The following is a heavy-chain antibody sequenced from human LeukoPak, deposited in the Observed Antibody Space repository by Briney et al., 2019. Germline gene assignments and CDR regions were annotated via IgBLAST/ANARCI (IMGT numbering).Heavy chain of an antibody. Sequence: SETLSLTCTVSGGFISTYYWSWLRQSPGKGLEWIGYIHERGSTNHNPSLKSRVTMSVDTSKNQFSLKLTSVTAADTAVYFCAKSPRIVTTIFDYWGQGTLVTVSS. CDR3: AKSPRIVTTIFDY. V-gene: IGHV4-59*01. CDR2: IHERGST. J-gene: IGHJ4*02. D-gene: IGHD5-12*01. CDR1: GGFISTYY.